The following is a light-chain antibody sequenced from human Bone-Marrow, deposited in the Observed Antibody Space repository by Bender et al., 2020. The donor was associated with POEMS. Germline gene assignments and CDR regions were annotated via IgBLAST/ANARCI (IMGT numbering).Light chain of an antibody. CDR3: ATWDDSLNGWV. V-gene: IGLV1-44*01. J-gene: IGLJ3*02. Sequence: QSVLTQPPSASGTPGQRVTISCSGSSSKFGSYPVNWYQQLPGAAPKLVIFNNSQRPSGVPDRFSGSNSGTSASLAISGLLSDDEADFYCATWDDSLNGWVFGGEAKVTVL. CDR1: SSKFGSYP. CDR2: NNS.